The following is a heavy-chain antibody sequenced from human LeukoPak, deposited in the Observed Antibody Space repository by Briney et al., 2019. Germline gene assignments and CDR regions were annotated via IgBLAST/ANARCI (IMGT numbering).Heavy chain of an antibody. CDR2: IRSKANSYAT. J-gene: IGHJ4*02. V-gene: IGHV3-73*01. CDR3: TRHGLWLYYFDY. D-gene: IGHD5-18*01. Sequence: PGGSLRLSCAASGFTFSGSAMHWVRQASGKGLEWVGRIRSKANSYATAYAASVKGRFTISRDDSKNTAYLQMNSLNTEDTAVYYCTRHGLWLYYFDYWGQGTLVTVSS. CDR1: GFTFSGSA.